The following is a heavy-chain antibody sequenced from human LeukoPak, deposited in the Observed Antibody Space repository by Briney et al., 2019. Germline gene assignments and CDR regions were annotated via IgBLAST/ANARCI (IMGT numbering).Heavy chain of an antibody. CDR3: ARSRTSFYCSSTSCSRRGRELDY. CDR1: GGSFSGYY. V-gene: IGHV4-34*01. Sequence: PSETLSLTCPVYGGSFSGYYWSWIRQPPGNGREWIGEINHSGSTNYNPSLKSRVTISVGTSKNQFSLKMSSVTAADTAVYYCARSRTSFYCSSTSCSRRGRELDYWGQGTLVTVSS. J-gene: IGHJ4*02. CDR2: INHSGST. D-gene: IGHD2-2*01.